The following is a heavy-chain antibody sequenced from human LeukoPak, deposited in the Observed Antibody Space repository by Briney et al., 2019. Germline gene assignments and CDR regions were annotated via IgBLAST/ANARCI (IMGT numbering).Heavy chain of an antibody. CDR3: ARGGKCSDGKCYLIDY. CDR2: MSFDGSHE. J-gene: IGHJ4*02. Sequence: GGSLRLSCAASGLIFSKYAMHWARQAPGKGLEWVAIMSFDGSHERYGDSVKGRFTLSRDNSKNTLYLQINSLRTEDTAVYYCARGGKCSDGKCYLIDYWGQGTLVTVSS. D-gene: IGHD2-15*01. CDR1: GLIFSKYA. V-gene: IGHV3-30*04.